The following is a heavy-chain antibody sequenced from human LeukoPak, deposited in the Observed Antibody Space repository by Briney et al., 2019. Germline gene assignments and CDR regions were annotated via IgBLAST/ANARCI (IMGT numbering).Heavy chain of an antibody. CDR2: IKQDGSEK. V-gene: IGHV3-7*05. CDR1: GFTFSSYW. D-gene: IGHD3-16*01. J-gene: IGHJ4*02. Sequence: PGGSLSLSCAVSGFTFSSYWVNWVRLAPGKGLEWVANIKQDGSEKYYVDSVKGRFTISRDNAKNSLYLQMNSLRAEDTAVYYCARDMRRGGSLPDYWGQGTLITVSS. CDR3: ARDMRRGGSLPDY.